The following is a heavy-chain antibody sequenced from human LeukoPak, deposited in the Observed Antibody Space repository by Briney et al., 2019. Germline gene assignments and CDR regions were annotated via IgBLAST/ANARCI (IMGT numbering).Heavy chain of an antibody. Sequence: GGSLRLSCAASGFTFSTYGMHWVRQAPGKGLEWVAFIRYDGSNKYYADSVKGRFTISRDNSKNTLYLQMNSLRAEDTAVYFCAKDKDPWKSTSISDFDYWGQGTLVTVSS. CDR1: GFTFSTYG. V-gene: IGHV3-30*02. CDR3: AKDKDPWKSTSISDFDY. D-gene: IGHD1-1*01. CDR2: IRYDGSNK. J-gene: IGHJ4*02.